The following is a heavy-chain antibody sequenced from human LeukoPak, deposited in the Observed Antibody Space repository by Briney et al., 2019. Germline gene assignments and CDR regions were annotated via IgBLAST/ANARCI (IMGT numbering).Heavy chain of an antibody. J-gene: IGHJ4*02. CDR2: IYYSGST. CDR1: GGSISSYY. D-gene: IGHD3-22*01. V-gene: IGHV4-59*01. Sequence: SETLSLTCTVSGGSISSYYWSWIRQPPGKGLEWIGYIYYSGSTNYNPSLKSRVTISVDTSKNQFSLKLSSVTAADTAVYYCARVRGYYDTSGTYRSLAHFDYWGQGTLVTVSS. CDR3: ARVRGYYDTSGTYRSLAHFDY.